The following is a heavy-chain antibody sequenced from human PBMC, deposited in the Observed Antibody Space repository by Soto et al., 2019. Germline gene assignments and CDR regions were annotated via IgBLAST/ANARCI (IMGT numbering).Heavy chain of an antibody. CDR3: AEVGYDFWSGYRTPYDY. Sequence: PGGSLRLSCAASGFTFSSYAMSWVRQAPGKGLEWVSAISGSGGSTYYADPVKGRFTISRDNSKNTLYLQMNSLRAEDTAVYYCAEVGYDFWSGYRTPYDYWGQGTLVTVS. D-gene: IGHD3-3*01. CDR1: GFTFSSYA. V-gene: IGHV3-23*01. CDR2: ISGSGGST. J-gene: IGHJ4*02.